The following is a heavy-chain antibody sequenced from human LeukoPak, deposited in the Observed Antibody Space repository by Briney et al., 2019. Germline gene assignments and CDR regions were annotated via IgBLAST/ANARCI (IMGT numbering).Heavy chain of an antibody. CDR3: AKGRLNYDILTGFDY. CDR1: GFTFSSYG. D-gene: IGHD3-9*01. J-gene: IGHJ4*02. CDR2: IWYDGSNK. V-gene: IGHV3-30*02. Sequence: GGSLRLSCAASGFTFSSYGMHWVRQAPGKGLEWVAVIWYDGSNKYYADSVKGRFTISRDNSKNTLYLQMNSLRAEDTAVYYCAKGRLNYDILTGFDYWGQGTLVTVSS.